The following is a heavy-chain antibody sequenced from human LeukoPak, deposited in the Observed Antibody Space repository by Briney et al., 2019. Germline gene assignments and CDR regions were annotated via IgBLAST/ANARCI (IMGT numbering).Heavy chain of an antibody. CDR2: IIPIFGTA. V-gene: IGHV1-69*13. J-gene: IGHJ4*02. D-gene: IGHD6-19*01. CDR1: GGTFSSYA. Sequence: ASVKVSCKASGGTFSSYAISWVRQAPGQGLEWMGGIIPIFGTANYAQKFQGRVTITADESTSTAYMELSSLRAEDTALYYCAAGRGWLIDHWGQGTLVTLSS. CDR3: AAGRGWLIDH.